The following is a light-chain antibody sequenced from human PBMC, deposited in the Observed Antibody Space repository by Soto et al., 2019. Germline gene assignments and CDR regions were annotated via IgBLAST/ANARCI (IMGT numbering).Light chain of an antibody. CDR3: QKYSSVIT. Sequence: DIQMTQSPSSLSASVGDRVTITCRASQGISNFLAWYQQKPGKVPKLLISAASTLQSGVPSRFSGSGSGTDFTLHITSLQPEDVATYYCQKYSSVITFGQGTRLEI. J-gene: IGKJ5*01. CDR1: QGISNF. CDR2: AAS. V-gene: IGKV1-27*01.